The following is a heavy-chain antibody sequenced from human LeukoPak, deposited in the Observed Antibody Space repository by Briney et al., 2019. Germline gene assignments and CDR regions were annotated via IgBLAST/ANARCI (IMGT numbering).Heavy chain of an antibody. V-gene: IGHV3-48*02. CDR3: ARDASASGWYGFDY. D-gene: IGHD6-19*01. CDR2: ISSSSSTI. Sequence: GGSLRLSCAASGFTFSSYSMNWVRQAPGKGLEWVSYISSSSSTIYYADSVKGRFTISRDNAKNSLYLQMNSLRDEDTAVYYCARDASASGWYGFDYWGQGTLVTVSS. CDR1: GFTFSSYS. J-gene: IGHJ4*02.